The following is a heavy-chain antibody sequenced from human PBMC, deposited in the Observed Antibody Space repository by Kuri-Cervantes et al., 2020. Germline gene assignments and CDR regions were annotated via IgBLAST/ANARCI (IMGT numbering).Heavy chain of an antibody. CDR3: ARESDVVPAAILNYYYYYGMDV. CDR1: GFTFSSYS. D-gene: IGHD2-2*01. CDR2: ISSSSSYI. Sequence: GGSLRLSCAASGFTFSSYSMNWVRQAPGKGLEWVSSISSSSSYIYYADSVKGRFTISRDNAKNPLYLQMNSLRAEDTAVYYCARESDVVPAAILNYYYYYGMDVWGQGTTVTVSS. J-gene: IGHJ6*02. V-gene: IGHV3-21*01.